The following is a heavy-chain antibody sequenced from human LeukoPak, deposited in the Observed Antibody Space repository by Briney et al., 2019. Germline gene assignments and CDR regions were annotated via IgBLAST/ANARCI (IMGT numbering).Heavy chain of an antibody. CDR3: ASTGYCSGGSCYYYYGMDV. J-gene: IGHJ6*02. D-gene: IGHD2-15*01. V-gene: IGHV1-2*02. CDR1: GYTFTGYY. Sequence: GASVKVSCKASGYTFTGYYMHWVRQAPGQGLEWMGWINPNSGGTNYAQKFQGRVTMTRDTSISTAYMELSRLRSDDTAVYYCASTGYCSGGSCYYYYGMDVWGQGTTVTVSS. CDR2: INPNSGGT.